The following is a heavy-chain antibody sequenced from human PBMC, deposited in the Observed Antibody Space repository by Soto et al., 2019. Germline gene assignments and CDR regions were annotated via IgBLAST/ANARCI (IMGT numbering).Heavy chain of an antibody. CDR1: GYTFTSYG. CDR2: ISAYNGNT. D-gene: IGHD1-20*01. Sequence: VASVKVSCKASGYTFTSYGISWVRQAPGQGLEWMGWISAYNGNTNYAQKLQGRVTMTTDTSTSTAYMELRSLRSDDTAVYYCARDGGGHNWNAPYYYYGMDVWGQGTTVTVSS. V-gene: IGHV1-18*01. CDR3: ARDGGGHNWNAPYYYYGMDV. J-gene: IGHJ6*02.